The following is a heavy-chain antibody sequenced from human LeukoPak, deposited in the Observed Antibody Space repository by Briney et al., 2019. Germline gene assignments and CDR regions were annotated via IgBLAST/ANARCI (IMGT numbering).Heavy chain of an antibody. Sequence: GASVKVSCKASGYTFTSYYMHWVRQAPGQGLEWMGWINTNTGNPTYAQGFTGRFVFSLDTSVSTAYLQISSLKAEDTAVYYCARQEGEQWLVFLPQNWFDPWGQGTPVTVSS. CDR3: ARQEGEQWLVFLPQNWFDP. V-gene: IGHV7-4-1*02. CDR1: GYTFTSYY. J-gene: IGHJ5*02. D-gene: IGHD6-19*01. CDR2: INTNTGNP.